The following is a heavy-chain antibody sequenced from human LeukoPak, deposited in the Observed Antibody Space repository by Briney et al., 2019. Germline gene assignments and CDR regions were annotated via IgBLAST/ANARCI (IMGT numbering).Heavy chain of an antibody. V-gene: IGHV3-15*01. J-gene: IGHJ4*02. D-gene: IGHD2-21*02. Sequence: GGSLRLSCAASGFTFSNAWMSWVRQAPGKGLEWVGRIKSKTDGGTTDYAAPVKGRSTISRDDSKNTLYLQMNSLKTEDTAVYYCGGDPKYYFDYWGQGTLVTVSS. CDR1: GFTFSNAW. CDR3: GGDPKYYFDY. CDR2: IKSKTDGGTT.